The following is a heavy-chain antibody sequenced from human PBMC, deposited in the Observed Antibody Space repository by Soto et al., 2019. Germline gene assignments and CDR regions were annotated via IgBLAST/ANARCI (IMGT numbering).Heavy chain of an antibody. J-gene: IGHJ3*02. CDR1: GYTFTSYY. V-gene: IGHV1-46*01. D-gene: IGHD2-15*01. CDR2: INPRDGRT. Sequence: GASVKVSCKASGYTFTSYYMHWVRQAPGQGLEWMGIINPRDGRTSYAQKFQGRVTMTRDTSTNTAYMELSSLRSEDTAVYYCATEVAGYAAFDIWGQGTMVTVSS. CDR3: ATEVAGYAAFDI.